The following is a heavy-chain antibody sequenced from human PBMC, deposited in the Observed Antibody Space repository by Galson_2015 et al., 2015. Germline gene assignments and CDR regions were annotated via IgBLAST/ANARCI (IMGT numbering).Heavy chain of an antibody. CDR3: ARDSRVDTAMVTLSS. V-gene: IGHV3-53*01. CDR2: IYSGGST. CDR1: GFTVSSNY. Sequence: SLRLSCAASGFTVSSNYMSWVRQVPGKGLEWVSVIYSGGSTYYADSVKGRFTISRDNSKNTLYLQMNSLRAEDTAVYYCARDSRVDTAMVTLSSWGQGTLVTVSS. D-gene: IGHD5-18*01. J-gene: IGHJ4*02.